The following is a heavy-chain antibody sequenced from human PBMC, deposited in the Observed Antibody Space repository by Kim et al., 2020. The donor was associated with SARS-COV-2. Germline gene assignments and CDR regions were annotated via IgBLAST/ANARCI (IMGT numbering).Heavy chain of an antibody. V-gene: IGHV3-30-3*01. CDR1: GFTFSSYA. CDR3: AVARTVSFDY. Sequence: GGSLRLSCAASGFTFSSYAMHWVRQAPGKGLEWVAVISYDGSNKYYADSVKGRFTISRDNSKNTLYLQMNSLRAEDTAVYYCAVARTVSFDYWGQGTLVTVSS. J-gene: IGHJ4*02. D-gene: IGHD4-17*01. CDR2: ISYDGSNK.